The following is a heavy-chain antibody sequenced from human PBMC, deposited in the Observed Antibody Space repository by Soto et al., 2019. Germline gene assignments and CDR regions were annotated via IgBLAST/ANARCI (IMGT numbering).Heavy chain of an antibody. V-gene: IGHV4-59*01. Sequence: SEALSLTCTVSGGSISSYYWSWIRQPPGKGLEWIGYIYYSGSTNYNPPLKSRVTISVDTSKNQFSLKLSSVTAADTAVYYCARSQSGYSSSRTLFDPWGQGTLVTVSS. CDR1: GGSISSYY. CDR3: ARSQSGYSSSRTLFDP. J-gene: IGHJ5*02. D-gene: IGHD6-13*01. CDR2: IYYSGST.